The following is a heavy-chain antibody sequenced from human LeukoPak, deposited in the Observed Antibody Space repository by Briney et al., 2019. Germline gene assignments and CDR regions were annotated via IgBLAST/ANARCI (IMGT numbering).Heavy chain of an antibody. CDR1: GVSMNYYY. J-gene: IGHJ4*02. D-gene: IGHD3-22*01. CDR2: MYYSGTT. Sequence: SETLSLTCTVSGVSMNYYYWSWIRQPPGKGLEWIGYMYYSGTTNYNPSLRSRVTISVDTSKNQFSLKLSSVTAADTAVYYCARDLYYYGSSGYWSGFDYWGQGTLVTVSS. CDR3: ARDLYYYGSSGYWSGFDY. V-gene: IGHV4-59*01.